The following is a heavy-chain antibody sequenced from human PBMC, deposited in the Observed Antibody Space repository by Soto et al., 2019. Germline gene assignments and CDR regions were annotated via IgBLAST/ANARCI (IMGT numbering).Heavy chain of an antibody. Sequence: GGSLRLSCAASGFTFSSYAMSWARQAPGKGLEWVSGISGSGGSTYYADSVKGRFTISRDNSKNTLYLQMNSLRADDTAVYYCAKARDYDFWSGFDYWGQGTLVTVSS. J-gene: IGHJ4*02. CDR1: GFTFSSYA. D-gene: IGHD3-3*01. CDR3: AKARDYDFWSGFDY. CDR2: ISGSGGST. V-gene: IGHV3-23*01.